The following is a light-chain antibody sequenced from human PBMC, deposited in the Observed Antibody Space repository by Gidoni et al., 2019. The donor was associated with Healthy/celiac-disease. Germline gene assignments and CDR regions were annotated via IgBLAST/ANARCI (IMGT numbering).Light chain of an antibody. V-gene: IGKV3-15*01. CDR1: QSVSSN. Sequence: ELVMTQSPATLSVSPGERATLSGSASQSVSSNLAWYQQKPGQAPRLLIYGASTRATGIPARFSGSGSGTEFTLTISSLQSEDFAVYYGQQYNNWPPMYTFXXXTKLEIK. CDR3: QQYNNWPPMYT. CDR2: GAS. J-gene: IGKJ2*01.